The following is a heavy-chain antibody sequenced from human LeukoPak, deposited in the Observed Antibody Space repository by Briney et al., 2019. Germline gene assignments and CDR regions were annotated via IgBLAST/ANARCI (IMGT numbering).Heavy chain of an antibody. CDR1: GFTFSSYS. Sequence: PGGSLRLSCAASGFTFSSYSMNWVRQAPGKGLEWVSYISSSGSTIHYADPVKGRFTISRDNAKKSLYLQMNSLRVEDTAVYYCARDLHRSPYSGYVGCWGQGTLVTVSS. V-gene: IGHV3-48*01. CDR3: ARDLHRSPYSGYVGC. J-gene: IGHJ4*02. CDR2: ISSSGSTI. D-gene: IGHD5-12*01.